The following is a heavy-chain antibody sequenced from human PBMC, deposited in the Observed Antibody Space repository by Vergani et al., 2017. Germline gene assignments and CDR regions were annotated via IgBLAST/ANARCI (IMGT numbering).Heavy chain of an antibody. D-gene: IGHD6-19*01. CDR1: GATFRSNT. V-gene: IGHV1-69*02. CDR3: ARIGLRDGSGWGYHYYYYYGMDV. J-gene: IGHJ6*02. CDR2: IIPVLGKT. Sequence: QVQLVQSGAEVKKPGSSVKVSCKASGATFRSNTISWVRQVPGQGLEWMGRIIPVLGKTKYAQNFQGRVTMTTDTSTSTAYMELRSLRSEDTAVYYCARIGLRDGSGWGYHYYYYYGMDVWGQGTTVTVSS.